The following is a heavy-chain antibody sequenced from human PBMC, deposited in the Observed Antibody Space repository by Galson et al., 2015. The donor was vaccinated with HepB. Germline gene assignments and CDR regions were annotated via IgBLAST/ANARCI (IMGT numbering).Heavy chain of an antibody. D-gene: IGHD3-3*01. CDR3: AKEGGVFGRSGPYYFDY. Sequence: SLRLSCAASGFTFSSYGMHWVRQAPGKGLEWVAVISYDGSNKYYADSVKGRFTISRDNSKNTLYLQMNSLRAEDTAVYYCAKEGGVFGRSGPYYFDYWGQGTLVTVSS. CDR2: ISYDGSNK. CDR1: GFTFSSYG. V-gene: IGHV3-30*18. J-gene: IGHJ4*02.